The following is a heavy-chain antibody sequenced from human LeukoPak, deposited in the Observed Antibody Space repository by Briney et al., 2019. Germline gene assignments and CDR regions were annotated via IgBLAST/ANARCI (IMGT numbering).Heavy chain of an antibody. V-gene: IGHV3-13*01. CDR2: IGTAGDT. Sequence: GGSLRLSCAVSGLTFSSYDMHWVRQVIGKGLEWVSGIGTAGDTYSPGSVKGRFTISRENAKNFLYLQMNSLRAEDTAVYYCASIPRLSGSYGDFDYWGQGTLVTVSS. D-gene: IGHD1-26*01. J-gene: IGHJ4*02. CDR1: GLTFSSYD. CDR3: ASIPRLSGSYGDFDY.